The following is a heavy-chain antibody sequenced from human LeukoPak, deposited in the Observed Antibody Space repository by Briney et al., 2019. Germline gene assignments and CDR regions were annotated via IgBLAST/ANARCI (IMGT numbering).Heavy chain of an antibody. D-gene: IGHD3-10*01. CDR1: GYTFTSYY. Sequence: ASVKVSCKASGYTFTSYYMHWVRQAPGQGLEWMGWISAYNGKTDSAQKLQGRVTMTTDTSTSTAYMELRSLRSDDTAVYYCARTIYGSGTYSLDYWGQGTLVTVSS. V-gene: IGHV1-18*04. J-gene: IGHJ4*02. CDR2: ISAYNGKT. CDR3: ARTIYGSGTYSLDY.